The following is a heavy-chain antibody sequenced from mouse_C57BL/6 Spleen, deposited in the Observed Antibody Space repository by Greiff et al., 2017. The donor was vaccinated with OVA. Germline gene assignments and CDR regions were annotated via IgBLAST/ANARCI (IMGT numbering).Heavy chain of an antibody. J-gene: IGHJ3*01. CDR2: ISSGSSTF. CDR1: GFTFSDYG. D-gene: IGHD4-1*01. V-gene: IGHV5-17*01. Sequence: EVKLVESGGGLVKPGGSLKLSCAASGFTFSDYGMHWVRQAPEKGLEWVAYISSGSSTFYYADTVKGRFTISRDNAKNSLFLQMTNLRSEDTAMYYCALTGKEAWFAYWGQGTLVTVSA. CDR3: ALTGKEAWFAY.